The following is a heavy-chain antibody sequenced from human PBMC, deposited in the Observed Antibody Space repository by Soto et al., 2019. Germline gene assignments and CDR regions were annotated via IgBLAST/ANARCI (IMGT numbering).Heavy chain of an antibody. J-gene: IGHJ5*02. CDR1: GGSISSSLYF. CDR2: IYYSGST. Sequence: QLQLQESGPGLVKPSENLSLTCSVSGGSISSSLYFWGWIRQPPGKGLEWIGSIYYSGSTYYNPSLKSRVTVSVDTSKNQFSLKLGSVTAADTALYHCARHPSGFWFDPWGQGTLVTVSS. CDR3: ARHPSGFWFDP. V-gene: IGHV4-39*01. D-gene: IGHD6-19*01.